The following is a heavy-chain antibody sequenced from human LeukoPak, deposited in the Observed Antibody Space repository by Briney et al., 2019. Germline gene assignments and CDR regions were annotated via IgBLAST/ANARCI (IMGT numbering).Heavy chain of an antibody. CDR2: ISAYNGNT. V-gene: IGHV1-18*01. J-gene: IGHJ4*02. D-gene: IGHD6-13*01. CDR3: ARDGGIAAAGTHNFDY. Sequence: GASVKVSCKASGYTFTSYGISWVRQAPGQELEWMGWISAYNGNTNYAQKLQGRVTMTTDTSTSTAYMELRSLRSDDTAVYYCARDGGIAAAGTHNFDYWGQGTLVTVSS. CDR1: GYTFTSYG.